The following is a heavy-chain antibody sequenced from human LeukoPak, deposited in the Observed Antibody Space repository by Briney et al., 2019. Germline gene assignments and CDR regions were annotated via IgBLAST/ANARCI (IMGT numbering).Heavy chain of an antibody. CDR3: ATGQRSYYYYYMDV. D-gene: IGHD6-25*01. CDR1: GGTFSSYA. Sequence: GASVKVSCKASGGTFSSYAISWVRQAPGQGLEWMGGIIPIFGTANYAQTFQGRVTITADESTSTTYMELSSLRSEDTAVYYCATGQRSYYYYYMDVWGKGTTATVSS. J-gene: IGHJ6*03. CDR2: IIPIFGTA. V-gene: IGHV1-69*01.